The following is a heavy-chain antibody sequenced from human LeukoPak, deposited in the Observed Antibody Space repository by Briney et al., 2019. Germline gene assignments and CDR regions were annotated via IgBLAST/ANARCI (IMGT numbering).Heavy chain of an antibody. CDR3: AKVPKGGYFDY. Sequence: GGSLRLSCAASGFTFDDYAMHWVRQAPGKGLEWVSGISGSGGSTYYADSVKGRFTISRDNSKNTLYLQMNSLRAEDTAVYYCAKVPKGGYFDYWGQGTLVTISS. D-gene: IGHD2-2*01. V-gene: IGHV3-23*01. J-gene: IGHJ4*02. CDR1: GFTFDDYA. CDR2: ISGSGGST.